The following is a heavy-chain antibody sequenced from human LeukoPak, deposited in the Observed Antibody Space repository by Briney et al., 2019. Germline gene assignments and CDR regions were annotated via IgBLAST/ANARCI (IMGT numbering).Heavy chain of an antibody. CDR2: IIPILGIA. J-gene: IGHJ4*02. CDR1: GGTFSSYA. V-gene: IGHV1-69*04. Sequence: ASVKVSCKASGGTFSSYAISWVRQAPGQGLEWMGRIIPILGIANYAQKFQGRVTITADKSTSTAYMELSSLRSEDTAVYYCAVAFGELSYFDYWGQGTLATVSS. CDR3: AVAFGELSYFDY. D-gene: IGHD3-10*01.